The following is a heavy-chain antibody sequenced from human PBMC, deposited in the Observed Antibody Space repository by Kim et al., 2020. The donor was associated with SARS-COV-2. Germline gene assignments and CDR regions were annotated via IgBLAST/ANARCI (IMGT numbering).Heavy chain of an antibody. J-gene: IGHJ4*02. D-gene: IGHD6-13*01. Sequence: SETLSLTCTVSGGSISSYYWSWIRQPPGKGLEWIGYIYYSGSTNYNPSLKSRVTISVDTSKNQFSLKLSSVTAADTAVYYCARGNLGIAAANDYWGQGTL. CDR1: GGSISSYY. V-gene: IGHV4-59*13. CDR3: ARGNLGIAAANDY. CDR2: IYYSGST.